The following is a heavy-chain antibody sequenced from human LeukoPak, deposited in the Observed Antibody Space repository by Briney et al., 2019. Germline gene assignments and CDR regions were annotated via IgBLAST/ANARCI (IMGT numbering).Heavy chain of an antibody. J-gene: IGHJ3*02. CDR3: ARDKRLYPDAFDI. Sequence: SVKVSCKASGGTFSSYAISWVRQAPGQGLEWMGGIIPIFGTANYAQKFQGRVTITADESTSTAYMELSSLRSEDTAVYYCARDKRLYPDAFDIWGQGTMVTVSS. V-gene: IGHV1-69*13. CDR1: GGTFSSYA. CDR2: IIPIFGTA. D-gene: IGHD2-2*02.